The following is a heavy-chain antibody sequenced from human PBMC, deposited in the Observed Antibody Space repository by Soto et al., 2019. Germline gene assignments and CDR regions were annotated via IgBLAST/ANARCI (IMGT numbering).Heavy chain of an antibody. Sequence: GESLKISCKGSGYSFTSYWIGWVRQMPGKGLEWMGIIYPGDSDTRYSPSFQGQVTISADKSISTAYLQWSSLKASDTAMYYCARPGRVVTSVWFFDHWGQGTLVTVSS. V-gene: IGHV5-51*01. CDR1: GYSFTSYW. CDR3: ARPGRVVTSVWFFDH. CDR2: IYPGDSDT. D-gene: IGHD2-21*02. J-gene: IGHJ4*02.